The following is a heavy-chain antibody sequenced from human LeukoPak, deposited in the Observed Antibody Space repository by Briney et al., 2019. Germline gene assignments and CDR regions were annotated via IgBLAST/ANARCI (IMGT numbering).Heavy chain of an antibody. J-gene: IGHJ3*02. CDR2: ISESGTTI. CDR3: ARDSQWRAFDI. Sequence: GGSLRLSCAASRFTFSSYDMNWVRQAPGKGLEWVSHISESGTTIYYADSVKGRFTISRDNTKNSLYLQMNSLRAEDTAIYYCARDSQWRAFDIWGHGTMVTVSS. D-gene: IGHD6-19*01. CDR1: RFTFSSYD. V-gene: IGHV3-48*03.